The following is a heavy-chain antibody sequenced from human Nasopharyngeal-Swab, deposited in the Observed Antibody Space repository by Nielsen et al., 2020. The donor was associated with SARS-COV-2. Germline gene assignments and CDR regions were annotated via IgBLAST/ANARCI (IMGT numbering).Heavy chain of an antibody. V-gene: IGHV1-46*01. CDR3: ARDRVAAAGTGSDYYYYYYMDV. Sequence: WVRQAPGQGLEWMGIIIPSGGSTSYAQKFQGRVTMTRDTSTSTVYMELSSLRSEDTAVYYCARDRVAAAGTGSDYYYYYYMDVWGKGTTVTVSS. D-gene: IGHD6-13*01. J-gene: IGHJ6*03. CDR2: IIPSGGST.